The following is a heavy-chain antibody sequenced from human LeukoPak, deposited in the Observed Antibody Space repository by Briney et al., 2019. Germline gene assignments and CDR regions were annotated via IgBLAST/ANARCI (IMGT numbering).Heavy chain of an antibody. V-gene: IGHV3-74*01. CDR2: ISTEGSRT. CDR1: GFTFSSYS. CDR3: ARESYCSGGSCYSGRAFDI. D-gene: IGHD2-15*01. Sequence: PGGSLRLSCAASGFTFSSYSMHWVRQAPGKGRGWGSRISTEGSRTTYADSVKGRFTISRDNAKNTLYLQMNSLRAEDTAVYYRARESYCSGGSCYSGRAFDIWGQGTMVTVSS. J-gene: IGHJ3*02.